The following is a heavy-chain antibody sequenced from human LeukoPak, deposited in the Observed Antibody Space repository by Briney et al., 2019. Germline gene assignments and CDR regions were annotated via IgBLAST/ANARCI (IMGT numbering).Heavy chain of an antibody. CDR2: ISRTSDTV. V-gene: IGHV3-48*01. D-gene: IGHD3-16*01. J-gene: IGHJ3*02. CDR1: GFTFSGYT. CDR3: ARDYGYAFDT. Sequence: GGSLRLSCAASGFTFSGYTLNWVRQAPGKGLEWVSYISRTSDTVSYADSVKGRFTISRDNAKNSLYLQMSSLRAEDTAVYHCARDYGYAFDTWGQGTMVTVSS.